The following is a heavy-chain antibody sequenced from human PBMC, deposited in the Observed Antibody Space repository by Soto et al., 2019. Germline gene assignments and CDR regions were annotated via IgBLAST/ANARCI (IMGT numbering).Heavy chain of an antibody. D-gene: IGHD5-12*01. V-gene: IGHV4-31*03. Sequence: SETLSLTCNVSGGLISSGGYYWTWIRQHPGKGLEWIGYIYYTGSTYYNPSLKSRLTLSVDTSKNQFSLKLSSVTAADTAVYFCARDMGGYNSLDNWGQGTLVTVSS. CDR1: GGLISSGGYY. J-gene: IGHJ4*02. CDR3: ARDMGGYNSLDN. CDR2: IYYTGST.